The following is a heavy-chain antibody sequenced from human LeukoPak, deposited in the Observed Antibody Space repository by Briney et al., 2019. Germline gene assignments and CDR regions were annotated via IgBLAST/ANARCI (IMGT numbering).Heavy chain of an antibody. V-gene: IGHV3-23*01. Sequence: GGSLRLSSAASGFTFSSYAMSWVRQAPGKGLEWVSAISGSGGSTYYADSVKGRFTISRDNSKNTLYLQMNSLRAEDTAVYYCAKQANCGGSCPRATYYFDYWGQGTLVTVSS. CDR2: ISGSGGST. CDR3: AKQANCGGSCPRATYYFDY. CDR1: GFTFSSYA. D-gene: IGHD2-15*01. J-gene: IGHJ4*02.